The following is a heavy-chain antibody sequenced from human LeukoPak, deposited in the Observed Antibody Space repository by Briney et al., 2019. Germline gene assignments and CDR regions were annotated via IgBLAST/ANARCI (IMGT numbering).Heavy chain of an antibody. CDR1: GFTFDSYS. V-gene: IGHV3-48*04. J-gene: IGHJ4*02. CDR2: ITSGSSTI. CDR3: ARPLRESGYFYFDY. D-gene: IGHD3-3*01. Sequence: GGSLRLSCAASGFTFDSYSMSWVRQAPGEGLEWVSYITSGSSTIYYPDSVKGRFTISRDNAKNSLYLQMNSLRAEDTAIYYCARPLRESGYFYFDYWGQGTLVTVSS.